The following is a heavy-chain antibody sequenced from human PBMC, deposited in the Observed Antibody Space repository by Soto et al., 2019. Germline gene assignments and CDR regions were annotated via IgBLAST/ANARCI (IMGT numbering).Heavy chain of an antibody. Sequence: PSETLSLTCSVPGGAISSYYWSWVRQPAGKGLEWIGRVFSSGSTNYNASLKSRVTMSIDTSKNEVSLTLRSVTAADTAVYYCARVAFSYFGMDVLGPETTVTVSS. J-gene: IGHJ6*02. CDR1: GGAISSYY. V-gene: IGHV4-4*07. CDR2: VFSSGST. CDR3: ARVAFSYFGMDV. D-gene: IGHD3-3*02.